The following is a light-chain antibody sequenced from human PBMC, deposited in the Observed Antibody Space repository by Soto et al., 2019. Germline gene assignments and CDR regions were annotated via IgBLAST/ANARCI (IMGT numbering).Light chain of an antibody. J-gene: IGKJ1*01. CDR1: RSVNNN. V-gene: IGKV3-15*01. CDR3: QHYNNWPPWT. CDR2: GAS. Sequence: EIVLTQSPGTLSLSPGERATLSCRAIRSVNNNYLAWYQQKPGQAPRLLIYGASTRATGVPARFSGIGSGTEFTLTISSLQSDDFGVYYCQHYNNWPPWTFGHGTKVDIK.